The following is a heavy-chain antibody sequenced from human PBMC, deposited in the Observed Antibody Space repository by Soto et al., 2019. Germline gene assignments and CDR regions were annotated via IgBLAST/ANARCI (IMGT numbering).Heavy chain of an antibody. J-gene: IGHJ4*02. CDR2: ISGSGGST. V-gene: IGHV3-23*01. D-gene: IGHD1-26*01. Sequence: EVQLLESGGGLVQPGGSLRLSCAASGFTFSSYAMRWVRQAPVKGLEWVSAISGSGGSTYYADSVKGRFTISRDNSKNTLYQPMNSLRAEETAVYYCARRGSGSYCDYWGQGTLVTVSS. CDR3: ARRGSGSYCDY. CDR1: GFTFSSYA.